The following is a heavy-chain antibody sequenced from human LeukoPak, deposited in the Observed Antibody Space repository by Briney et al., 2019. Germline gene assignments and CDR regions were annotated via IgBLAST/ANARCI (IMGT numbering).Heavy chain of an antibody. Sequence: PGRSLRLSCVASGFTFSSYAMHWVRQAPGKGLEWVAVISYDGSKKYYADSVKGRFTISRDNSKNTLYLQMNSLRAADTAVYHCARAREMTTIALIGYWGQGTLVTVSS. V-gene: IGHV3-30-3*01. CDR1: GFTFSSYA. CDR2: ISYDGSKK. J-gene: IGHJ4*02. CDR3: ARAREMTTIALIGY. D-gene: IGHD5-24*01.